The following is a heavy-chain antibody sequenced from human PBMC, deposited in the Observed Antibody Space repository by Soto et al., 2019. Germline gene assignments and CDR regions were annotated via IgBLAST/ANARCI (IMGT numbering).Heavy chain of an antibody. CDR1: GYTFTSYG. V-gene: IGHV1-18*01. CDR2: ISAYNGNT. CDR3: SRGRGGDPAAGTQYYYYYGRDV. D-gene: IGHD6-13*01. Sequence: QVQLVQSGAEVKKPGASVKVSCKASGYTFTSYGISWVRQAPGQGLEWMGWISAYNGNTNYAQKLQGRVTMTTDTSTSTAYMELMSLRSVDPAVYYCSRGRGGDPAAGTQYYYYYGRDVWGQGTTVAVSS. J-gene: IGHJ6*02.